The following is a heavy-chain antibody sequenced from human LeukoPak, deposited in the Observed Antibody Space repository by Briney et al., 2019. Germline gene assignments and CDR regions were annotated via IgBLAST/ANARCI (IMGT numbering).Heavy chain of an antibody. CDR3: ATDSYKYSSGWYEYYFDY. V-gene: IGHV1-24*01. D-gene: IGHD6-19*01. Sequence: GASVKVSCKVSGYTLTELSMHWVRQAPGKGLEWMGGFDPEDGETIYAQKFQGRVTMTEDTSTDTAYMELSSLRSEDTAVYYCATDSYKYSSGWYEYYFDYWGQGTLVTVSS. J-gene: IGHJ4*02. CDR2: FDPEDGET. CDR1: GYTLTELS.